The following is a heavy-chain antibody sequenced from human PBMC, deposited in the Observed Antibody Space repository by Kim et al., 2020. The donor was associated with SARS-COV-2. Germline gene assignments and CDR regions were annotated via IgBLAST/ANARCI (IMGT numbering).Heavy chain of an antibody. Sequence: APGQGLEWMGWMNTNTGNPTYAQGFTGRFVFSLDPSVSTAYLQISSLRAEDTAVYFCATRYSSSYFDLWGRGTLVTVSS. D-gene: IGHD6-13*01. CDR2: MNTNTGNP. CDR3: ATRYSSSYFDL. J-gene: IGHJ2*01. V-gene: IGHV7-4-1*02.